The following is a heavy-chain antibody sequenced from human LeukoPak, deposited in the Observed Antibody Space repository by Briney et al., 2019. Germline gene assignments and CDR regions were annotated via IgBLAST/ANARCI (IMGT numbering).Heavy chain of an antibody. CDR2: IYYSGST. CDR1: GGSISSSSYY. J-gene: IGHJ4*02. CDR3: ARQGICSSTSCYLGVVDY. V-gene: IGHV4-39*01. Sequence: SETLSLTCTVSGGSISSSSYYWGWIRQPPGKGLEWIGSIYYSGSTYYNPSLRSRVTISVDTSKNQFSLKLSSVTAADTAVYYCARQGICSSTSCYLGVVDYWGQGTLVTVSS. D-gene: IGHD2-2*01.